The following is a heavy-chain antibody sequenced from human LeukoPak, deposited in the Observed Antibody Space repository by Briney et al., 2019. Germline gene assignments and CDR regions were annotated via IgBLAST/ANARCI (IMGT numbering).Heavy chain of an antibody. D-gene: IGHD5-12*01. V-gene: IGHV1-8*03. Sequence: GASVKVSCKASGGTFSSYAISWVRQAPGQGLEWMGWMNPNSGNTGYAQKFQGRVTITRNTSISTAYMELSSLRSEDTAVYYCAREVFEGGYDYWGQGTLVTVSS. CDR1: GGTFSSYA. J-gene: IGHJ4*01. CDR3: AREVFEGGYDY. CDR2: MNPNSGNT.